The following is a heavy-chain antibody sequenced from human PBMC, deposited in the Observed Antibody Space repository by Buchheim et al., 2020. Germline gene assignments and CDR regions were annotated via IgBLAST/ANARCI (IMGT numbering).Heavy chain of an antibody. CDR1: VFTFSSYE. CDR3: ARAGGPYYYGFDY. J-gene: IGHJ4*02. Sequence: EVQLVESGGGLVQPGGSLRLSCAASVFTFSSYEMNWVRQAPGKGLEWVSYISSSGRTIYYADSVKGRLTISRDNAKKSLYLQMNSLRAEDTALYYCARAGGPYYYGFDYWGQGTL. D-gene: IGHD3-10*01. V-gene: IGHV3-48*03. CDR2: ISSSGRTI.